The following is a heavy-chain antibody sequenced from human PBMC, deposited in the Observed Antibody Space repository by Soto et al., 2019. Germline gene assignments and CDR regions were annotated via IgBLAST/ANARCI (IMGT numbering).Heavy chain of an antibody. V-gene: IGHV3-23*01. CDR2: ISGSGGST. D-gene: IGHD3-22*01. CDR3: AKAPTSYYDDSSGYYWESPFDY. Sequence: GGSLRLSCAASGFTFSSYAMSWVRQAPGKGLEWVSAISGSGGSTYYADSVKGRFTISRDNSKNTLYLQMNSLRAEDTAVYYCAKAPTSYYDDSSGYYWESPFDYWGQGTLVTVSS. CDR1: GFTFSSYA. J-gene: IGHJ4*02.